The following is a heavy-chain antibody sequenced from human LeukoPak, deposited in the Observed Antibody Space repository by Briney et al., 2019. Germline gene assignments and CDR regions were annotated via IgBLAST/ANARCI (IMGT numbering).Heavy chain of an antibody. CDR1: GYTFSSYG. CDR3: ARGGPGAEILGFFNHGTFFDY. V-gene: IGHV1-18*01. CDR2: ISAYNGKP. D-gene: IGHD1-26*01. J-gene: IGHJ4*02. Sequence: ASVKVSCKASGYTFSSYGITWVRQAPGQGLEWMGWISAYNGKPNYAQNLQGRVTMTTDTSTSTAYMELRSLRSDDTAVYYCARGGPGAEILGFFNHGTFFDYWGQGALVTVSS.